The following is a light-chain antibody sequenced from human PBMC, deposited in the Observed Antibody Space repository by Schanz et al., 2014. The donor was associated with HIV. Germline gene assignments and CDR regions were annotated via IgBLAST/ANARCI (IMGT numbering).Light chain of an antibody. CDR2: AVS. CDR1: SSDVGNYNF. Sequence: QSALTQPASVSGSPGQSITISCTGTSSDVGNYNFVSWYQQHPGKAPKLMIYAVSVRPSGVSNRFSGSKSGNTASLTISGLQAEDEADYYCSSYTSSSTLYVFGTGTKLTVL. V-gene: IGLV2-14*03. CDR3: SSYTSSSTLYV. J-gene: IGLJ1*01.